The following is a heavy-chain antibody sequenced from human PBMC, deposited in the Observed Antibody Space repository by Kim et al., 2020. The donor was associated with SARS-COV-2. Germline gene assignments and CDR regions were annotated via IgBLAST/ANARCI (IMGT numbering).Heavy chain of an antibody. CDR2: ISVGTGST. D-gene: IGHD2-8*01. J-gene: IGHJ6*02. CDR3: ATAVSQTYYYGMDV. V-gene: IGHV3-23*01. Sequence: GGSLRLSCVASGFTFSNYAMNWVRQAPGKGLEWVSAISVGTGSTYYADSVKGRFTISRDNSKNTLSLQMSSLRAEDTAVYYCATAVSQTYYYGMDVWGQGTTVTVSS. CDR1: GFTFSNYA.